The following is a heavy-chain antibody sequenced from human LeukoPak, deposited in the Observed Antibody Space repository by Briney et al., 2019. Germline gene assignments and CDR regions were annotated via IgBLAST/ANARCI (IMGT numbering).Heavy chain of an antibody. CDR2: IYNNGRT. CDR3: ARDPGSSGYWYFDL. Sequence: SETLSLTCTVSGGSMSSYYWSWIRQPPGKGLEWIGYIYNNGRTNYNPSLKSRVTISVDTSKNQFSLRLTSVTVADTAVYYCARDPGSSGYWYFDLWGRGTLVTVSS. J-gene: IGHJ2*01. V-gene: IGHV4-59*01. D-gene: IGHD6-19*01. CDR1: GGSMSSYY.